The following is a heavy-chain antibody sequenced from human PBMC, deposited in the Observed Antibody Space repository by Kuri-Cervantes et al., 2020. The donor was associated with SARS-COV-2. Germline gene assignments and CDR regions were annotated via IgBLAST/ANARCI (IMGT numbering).Heavy chain of an antibody. J-gene: IGHJ4*02. CDR3: ASGRIIAARSDLDY. CDR1: GYTFTSYG. CDR2: INPNSGGT. Sequence: ASVKVSCKASGYTFTSYGINWVRQAPGQGLEWMGWINPNSGGTNYAQKFQGRVTMTRDTSISTAYMELSRLRSDDTAVYYCASGRIIAARSDLDYWGQGTLVTVSS. V-gene: IGHV1-2*02. D-gene: IGHD6-6*01.